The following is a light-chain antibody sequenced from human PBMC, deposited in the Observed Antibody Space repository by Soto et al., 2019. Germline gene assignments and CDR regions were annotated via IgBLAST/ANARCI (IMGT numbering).Light chain of an antibody. Sequence: DTQMTQSPSTLSASVGDRVTITCRASQSISICLAWYQQKPGKAPRILISDASSLESGVPSRFSGSGSGTEFTLTLSSLQPDDLATYCCQQYNSYPHTFGQRTKLELK. J-gene: IGKJ2*01. CDR2: DAS. CDR1: QSISIC. CDR3: QQYNSYPHT. V-gene: IGKV1-5*01.